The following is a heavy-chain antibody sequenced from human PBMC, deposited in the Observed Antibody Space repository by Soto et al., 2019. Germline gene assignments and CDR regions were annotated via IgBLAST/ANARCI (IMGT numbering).Heavy chain of an antibody. V-gene: IGHV4-39*01. Sequence: SETLSLTCTVSGGSISSSSYYWGWIRQPPGKGLEWIGSIYYSGSTYYNPSLKSRVTISVDTSKNQFSLKLSSVTAADTAVYYCAARGYYGSGSLPTEYYFDYWGQGTLVTVSS. D-gene: IGHD3-10*01. CDR1: GGSISSSSYY. CDR2: IYYSGST. CDR3: AARGYYGSGSLPTEYYFDY. J-gene: IGHJ4*02.